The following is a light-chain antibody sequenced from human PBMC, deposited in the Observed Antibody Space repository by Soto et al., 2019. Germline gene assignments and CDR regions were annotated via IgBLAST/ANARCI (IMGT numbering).Light chain of an antibody. J-gene: IGLJ2*01. CDR1: SSNIGRNS. CDR2: GNL. V-gene: IGLV1-47*02. Sequence: QSVLTQPPSASGTPGQRVTISCSGSSSNIGRNSVYWYQQLPGTAPKLLIYGNLQRPSGVPDRFSGSKSGTSASLAISGLRSEDEANYYCAAWDDSPSGVVFGGGTKLTVL. CDR3: AAWDDSPSGVV.